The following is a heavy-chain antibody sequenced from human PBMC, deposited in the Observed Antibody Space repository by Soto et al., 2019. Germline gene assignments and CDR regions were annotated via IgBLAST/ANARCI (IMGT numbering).Heavy chain of an antibody. CDR2: ISSSSSTI. J-gene: IGHJ4*02. D-gene: IGHD6-19*01. Sequence: GGSLRLSCAASGFTFSSYSMNWVRQAPGKGLEWVSYISSSSSTIYYADSVKGRFTISRDNAKNSLYLQMNSLRAEDTAVYYCARDGSLAGAPAGGQGTLVTVSS. V-gene: IGHV3-48*01. CDR1: GFTFSSYS. CDR3: ARDGSLAGAPA.